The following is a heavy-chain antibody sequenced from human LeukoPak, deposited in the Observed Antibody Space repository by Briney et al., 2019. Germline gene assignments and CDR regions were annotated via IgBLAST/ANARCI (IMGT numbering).Heavy chain of an antibody. CDR3: ARGLGVPDAFDI. Sequence: GVSLRLSCAASGFTFDDYAMHWVRQAPGKGLERVSLISGDGGSTYYADSVRGRFTISRDNSKNSLYLQMDSLRTEDTAVYYCARGLGVPDAFDIWGQGTMVTVSS. J-gene: IGHJ3*02. V-gene: IGHV3-43*02. CDR1: GFTFDDYA. CDR2: ISGDGGST. D-gene: IGHD1-26*01.